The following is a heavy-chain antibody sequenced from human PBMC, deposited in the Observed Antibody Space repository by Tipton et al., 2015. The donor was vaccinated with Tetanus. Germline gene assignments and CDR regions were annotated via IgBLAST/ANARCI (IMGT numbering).Heavy chain of an antibody. CDR3: ASGTWLYPSTLLRHWLDP. CDR2: VDDSGST. V-gene: IGHV4-34*01. J-gene: IGHJ5*02. D-gene: IGHD2-15*01. CDR1: GGSLSRYY. Sequence: TLSLTCAVYGGSLSRYYWTWIRQPPGKGLEWIGEVDDSGSTNYRPSLKSRVTISLDTSKNEFSLTLSSLAAADTAVYYCASGTWLYPSTLLRHWLDPWGQGTLVTVSS.